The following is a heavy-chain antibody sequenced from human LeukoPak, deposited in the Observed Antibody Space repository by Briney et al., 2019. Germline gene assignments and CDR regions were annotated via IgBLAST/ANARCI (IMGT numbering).Heavy chain of an antibody. Sequence: PGGSLRLSCAASGFTFSSYAMHWVRQAPGKGLEWVAVISYDGGNKYYADSVKGRFTISRDNSKNTLYLQMNSLRAEDTAVYYCARDRRVLLWFGELFDYWGQGTLVTVSS. CDR1: GFTFSSYA. D-gene: IGHD3-10*01. V-gene: IGHV3-30*04. CDR2: ISYDGGNK. CDR3: ARDRRVLLWFGELFDY. J-gene: IGHJ4*02.